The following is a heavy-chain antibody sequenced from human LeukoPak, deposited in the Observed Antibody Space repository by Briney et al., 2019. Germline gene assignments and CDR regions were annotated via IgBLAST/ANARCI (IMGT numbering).Heavy chain of an antibody. V-gene: IGHV3-23*01. D-gene: IGHD1-1*01. J-gene: IGHJ5*02. Sequence: GGSLRLSCAASGISFSSYAMTWVRQAPGKGLEWVSVISGSGDSTYYGGSVKGRFTISRDNSKNTLYLQMNSLRAEDTAVYYCAKGPLESNWNWFGPWGQGTLVTVSS. CDR1: GISFSSYA. CDR2: ISGSGDST. CDR3: AKGPLESNWNWFGP.